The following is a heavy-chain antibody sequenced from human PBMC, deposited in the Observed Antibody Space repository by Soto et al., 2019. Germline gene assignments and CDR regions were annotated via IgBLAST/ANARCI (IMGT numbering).Heavy chain of an antibody. J-gene: IGHJ5*02. V-gene: IGHV3-48*02. CDR3: ARDRRSSGWYQKWFDP. D-gene: IGHD6-19*01. CDR2: ISSSSSTI. CDR1: GFTFSSYS. Sequence: EVQLVESGGGLVQPGGSLRLSCAASGFTFSSYSMNWVRQAPGKGLEWGSYISSSSSTIYYADSVKGRFTISRDHAKNSLYLQMNRLRDEDTAVYYCARDRRSSGWYQKWFDPWGQGTLVIVSS.